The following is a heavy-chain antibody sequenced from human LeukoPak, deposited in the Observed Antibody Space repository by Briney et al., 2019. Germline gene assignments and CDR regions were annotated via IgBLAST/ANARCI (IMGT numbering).Heavy chain of an antibody. CDR1: GFTFSTYW. J-gene: IGHJ5*02. CDR2: IKQDGGDK. V-gene: IGHV3-7*01. CDR3: ARINAQSHNFWSGYPHGWFDP. D-gene: IGHD3-3*01. Sequence: GGSLRLSCAASGFTFSTYWMTWVRQAPEKGLEWVANIKQDGGDKYYVDSVKGRFTISRDNAKDSLYLQMNSVRAEDTAVYYCARINAQSHNFWSGYPHGWFDPWGQGTRVTVSS.